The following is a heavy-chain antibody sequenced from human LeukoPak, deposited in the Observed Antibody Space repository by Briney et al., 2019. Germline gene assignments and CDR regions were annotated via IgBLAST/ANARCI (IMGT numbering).Heavy chain of an antibody. V-gene: IGHV3-30*02. CDR3: AKAMGPLVVPGAIPIDY. CDR1: GFTLGSYG. CDR2: IRYDGSDK. J-gene: IGHJ4*02. Sequence: PGGSLRLSCAASGFTLGSYGMHWVRQAPGKGLEWVTFIRYDGSDKDYADSVKGRFTISRDNSKNTVYLQMNSLRPEDTAVYYCAKAMGPLVVPGAIPIDYWGQGTLVTVSS. D-gene: IGHD2-2*02.